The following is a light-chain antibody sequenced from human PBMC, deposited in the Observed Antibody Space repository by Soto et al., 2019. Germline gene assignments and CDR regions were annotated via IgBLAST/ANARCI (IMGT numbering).Light chain of an antibody. CDR1: QSISSSY. CDR3: QQYSGSPYT. V-gene: IGKV3-20*01. Sequence: EIVLTQSPGTLSLSPGERATLSCRASQSISSSYLAWYQQKPGQAPRLLIHGASSRATGIPDRFSGSGSGTDFTLTISRLEPEDFAVYYCQQYSGSPYTFDQGTRLEIK. J-gene: IGKJ2*01. CDR2: GAS.